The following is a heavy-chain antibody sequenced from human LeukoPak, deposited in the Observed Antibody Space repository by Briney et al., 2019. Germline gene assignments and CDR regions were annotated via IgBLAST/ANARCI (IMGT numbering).Heavy chain of an antibody. V-gene: IGHV3-7*01. D-gene: IGHD6-19*01. CDR2: IKQDGSEK. J-gene: IGHJ4*02. CDR1: GFTFSSYW. CDR3: ARGEQWLVHAGLDY. Sequence: PGGSLRLSRAASGFTFSSYWMSWVRQAPGKGLEWVANIKQDGSEKYYVDSVKGRFTISRDNAKNSLYLQMNSLRAEDTAVYYCARGEQWLVHAGLDYWGQGTLVTVSS.